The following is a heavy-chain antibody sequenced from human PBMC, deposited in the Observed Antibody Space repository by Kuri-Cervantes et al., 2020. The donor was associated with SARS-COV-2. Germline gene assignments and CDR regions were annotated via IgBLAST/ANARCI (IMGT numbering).Heavy chain of an antibody. D-gene: IGHD1-1*01. CDR2: IYYSGST. V-gene: IGHV4-59*08. CDR1: GGSISSYY. CDR3: ASSGNWYGMDV. Sequence: GSLRLSCTVSGGSISSYYWSWLRQPPRKGLEWIGYIYYSGSTNYNPSLKSRVTISVDTSRNQFSLKLSSVTAADTAVYYCASSGNWYGMDVWGQGTTVTVSS. J-gene: IGHJ6*02.